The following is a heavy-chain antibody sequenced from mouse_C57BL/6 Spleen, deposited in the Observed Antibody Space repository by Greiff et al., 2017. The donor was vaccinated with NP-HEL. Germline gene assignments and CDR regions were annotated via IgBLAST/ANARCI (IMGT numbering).Heavy chain of an antibody. Sequence: VQLKQSGPVLVKPGASVKMSCKASGYTFTDYYMNWVKQSHGKSLEWIGVINPYNGGTSYNQKFKGKATLTVDKSSSTAYMELNSLTSEDSAVYYCARGGAAQKLVFDYWGQGTTLTVSS. V-gene: IGHV1-19*01. D-gene: IGHD3-2*02. CDR2: INPYNGGT. CDR3: ARGGAAQKLVFDY. J-gene: IGHJ2*01. CDR1: GYTFTDYY.